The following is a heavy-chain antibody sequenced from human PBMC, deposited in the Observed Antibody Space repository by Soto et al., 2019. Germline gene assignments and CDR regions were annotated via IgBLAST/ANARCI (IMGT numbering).Heavy chain of an antibody. J-gene: IGHJ6*03. V-gene: IGHV4-59*01. D-gene: IGHD6-13*01. CDR2: IYYNGNT. CDR3: ARVPLEYSSSWSLPRPLYYYYYMDV. Sequence: SETLSLTCTVSGCSINNYDWTWIRQPPGRGLEWIGYIYYNGNTNSNPSLRSRVTISVDTSKNQFSLKLTSVTAADTAVYYCARVPLEYSSSWSLPRPLYYYYYMDVWGKGTTVTVSS. CDR1: GCSINNYD.